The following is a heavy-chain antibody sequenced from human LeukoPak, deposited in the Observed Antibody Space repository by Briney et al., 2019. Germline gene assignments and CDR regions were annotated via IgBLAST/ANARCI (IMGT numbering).Heavy chain of an antibody. J-gene: IGHJ6*03. CDR2: IKTDGSIT. CDR1: GFSFSVYW. CDR3: ARAGLPVYYYYMDV. Sequence: AGGSLRLSCAASGFSFSVYWMHWVRQAPGKGPVWVSRIKTDGSITDYADSVKGRFAISRDNAKNTLYLQMNSLRAEDTAVYYCARAGLPVYYYYMDVWGKGTTVTVSS. V-gene: IGHV3-74*01.